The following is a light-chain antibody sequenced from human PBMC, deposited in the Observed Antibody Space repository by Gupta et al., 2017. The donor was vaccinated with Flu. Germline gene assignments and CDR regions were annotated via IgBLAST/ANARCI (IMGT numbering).Light chain of an antibody. CDR3: QQFDDWPRT. CDR2: DAS. Sequence: EILMTQSPATLSVSPGERASLSCRASHSINNNLAWYQQKPGQPPRLLIFDASTRANGVPARFHGSGSGTEFTLTISGLQSEDFGDYYCQQFDDWPRTFGQGTRVEVK. CDR1: HSINNN. J-gene: IGKJ1*01. V-gene: IGKV3-15*01.